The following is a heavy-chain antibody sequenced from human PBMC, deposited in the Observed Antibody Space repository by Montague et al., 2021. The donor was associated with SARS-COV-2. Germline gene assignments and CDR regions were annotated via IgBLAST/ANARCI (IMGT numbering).Heavy chain of an antibody. Sequence: SETLSLTCAVYGGSFSNHYWSWIRQSPGKGLEWIGESNESGSTNYNPSLKSRVTISGNTSKNQFSLNLNSVNVADTAVYFCARGIGEVAAAYENFDIWGQGTIVTVSS. J-gene: IGHJ3*02. D-gene: IGHD2-2*01. CDR3: ARGIGEVAAAYENFDI. V-gene: IGHV4-34*01. CDR1: GGSFSNHY. CDR2: SNESGST.